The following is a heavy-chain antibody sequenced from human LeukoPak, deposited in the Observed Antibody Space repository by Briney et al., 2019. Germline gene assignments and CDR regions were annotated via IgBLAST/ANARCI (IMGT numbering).Heavy chain of an antibody. J-gene: IGHJ3*02. CDR1: GFTFSSYS. D-gene: IGHD2-21*01. Sequence: GGSLRLSCAASGFTFSSYSMNWVRQAPGKGLEWVSSISSSSSYIYYADSVKGRFTISRDNAKNSLYLQMNSLRAEDTAVYYCARAAVVHAFDIWGQGTMVTVSS. CDR3: ARAAVVHAFDI. V-gene: IGHV3-21*01. CDR2: ISSSSSYI.